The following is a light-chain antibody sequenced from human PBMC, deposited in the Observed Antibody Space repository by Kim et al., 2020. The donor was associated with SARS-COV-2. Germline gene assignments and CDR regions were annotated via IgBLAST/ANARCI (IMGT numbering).Light chain of an antibody. J-gene: IGLJ3*02. CDR3: QSYDSSNQGV. CDR2: EDN. CDR1: SGSIASNY. Sequence: KTLTISCTRSSGSIASNYVQWYQQRPGSAPTTVIYEDNQRPPGVPDRFSGSIDSSSNSASLTISGLKTEDEADYYCQSYDSSNQGVFGGGTKLTVL. V-gene: IGLV6-57*03.